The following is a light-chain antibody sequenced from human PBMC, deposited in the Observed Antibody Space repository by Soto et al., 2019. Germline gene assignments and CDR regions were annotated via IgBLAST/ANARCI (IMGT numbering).Light chain of an antibody. CDR3: QQYGSSPT. Sequence: EIVLTQSPGTLSLSPGERATLSCRASQSVSNNYLAWYQQKTGQAPRRLIFGASGRATGIPDRFSGSGSGTDFSLTISRLEPEDFAVYYCQQYGSSPTFGQGTKVDIK. CDR1: QSVSNNY. J-gene: IGKJ1*01. V-gene: IGKV3-20*01. CDR2: GAS.